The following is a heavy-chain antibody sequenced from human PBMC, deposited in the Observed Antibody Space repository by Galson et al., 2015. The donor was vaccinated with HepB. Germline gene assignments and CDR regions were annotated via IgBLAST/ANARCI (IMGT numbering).Heavy chain of an antibody. CDR3: ARGGV. CDR1: GFIFSNHY. Sequence: SLRLSCAASGFIFSNHYMDWVRQAPGKGLEWVARVRNKASSHTTECAASVRGRFTISRDDLRNSVYLHMNSLKTEDTALYYCARGGVWGKGTTVTVSS. V-gene: IGHV3-72*01. D-gene: IGHD1-26*01. J-gene: IGHJ6*04. CDR2: VRNKASSHTT.